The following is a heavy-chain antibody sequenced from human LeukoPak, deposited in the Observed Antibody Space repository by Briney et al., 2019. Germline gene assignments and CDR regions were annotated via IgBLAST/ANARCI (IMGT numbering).Heavy chain of an antibody. CDR2: ISSSSSSYI. CDR1: GFTFSSYS. D-gene: IGHD2-8*02. J-gene: IGHJ4*02. CDR3: ARDIFPDQKFLVGHTIDY. V-gene: IGHV3-21*01. Sequence: PGGSLRLSCAASGFTFSSYSMNWVRQAPGKGLEWVSSISSSSSSYIYYADSVKGRFTISRDNAKNSLYLQMNSLRAEDTAVYYCARDIFPDQKFLVGHTIDYWGQGTLVTVSS.